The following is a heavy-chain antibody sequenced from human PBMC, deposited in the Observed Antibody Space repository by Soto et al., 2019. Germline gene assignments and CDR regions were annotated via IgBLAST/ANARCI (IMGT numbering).Heavy chain of an antibody. CDR2: MNPNSGNT. D-gene: IGHD6-19*01. Sequence: QVQLVQSGAEVKKPGASVKVSCKASGYTFTSYDINWVRQATGQGLEWMGWMNPNSGNTGYAQKFQGRVTMTRSTSISTTYMELSSLRSEDTAVYYCASSVEWLASFDYWGQGTLVTVSS. CDR3: ASSVEWLASFDY. V-gene: IGHV1-8*01. CDR1: GYTFTSYD. J-gene: IGHJ4*02.